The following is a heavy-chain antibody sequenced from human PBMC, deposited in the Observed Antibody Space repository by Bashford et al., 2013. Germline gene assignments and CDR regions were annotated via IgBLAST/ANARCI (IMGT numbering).Heavy chain of an antibody. D-gene: IGHD3-16*01. CDR3: ARSFGNMITCFDN. CDR1: GYTFTSYG. J-gene: IGHJ4*02. Sequence: ASVKVSCKASGYTFTSYGISWVRQAPGQGLEWLGWINPDSGDTNFAQKFQGRVSMTTDTSIKTAYLELSSLKSDDTAVYYCARSFGNMITCFDNWGQGTLVTVSS. V-gene: IGHV1-18*01. CDR2: INPDSGDT.